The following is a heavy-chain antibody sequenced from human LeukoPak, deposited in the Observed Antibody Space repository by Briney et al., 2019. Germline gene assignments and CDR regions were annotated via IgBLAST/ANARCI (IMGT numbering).Heavy chain of an antibody. CDR3: ARDWGSGWEHYFDY. CDR1: GGSISSYY. V-gene: IGHV4-4*07. CDR2: IYTSGST. J-gene: IGHJ4*02. Sequence: SETLSLTCTVSGGSISSYYWSWIRQPAGKGLEWIGRIYTSGSTNYNPSLKSRVTISVDRSKNQFSLKLSSVTAADTAVYYCARDWGSGWEHYFDYWGQGTLVTVSS. D-gene: IGHD6-19*01.